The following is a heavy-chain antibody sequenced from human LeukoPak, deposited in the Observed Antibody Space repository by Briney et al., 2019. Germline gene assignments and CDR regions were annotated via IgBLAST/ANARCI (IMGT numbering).Heavy chain of an antibody. D-gene: IGHD6-13*01. V-gene: IGHV3-23*01. CDR3: AKGRGSWPCYFDY. CDR2: ISASGSPT. J-gene: IGHJ4*02. Sequence: PGGSLRLSCAASGFTFSSFAMTWVRQAPGKRLEWVSLISASGSPTYYADSVKGRFTISRHNSKHTLYLQMDSLRADDPAVYYCAKGRGSWPCYFDYWGQGTLVSVCS. CDR1: GFTFSSFA.